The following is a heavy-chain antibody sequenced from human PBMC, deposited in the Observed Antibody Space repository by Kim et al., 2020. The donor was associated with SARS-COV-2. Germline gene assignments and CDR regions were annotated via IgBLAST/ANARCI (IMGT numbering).Heavy chain of an antibody. D-gene: IGHD2-2*01. Sequence: SETLSLTCAVYGGSFSGYYWSWIRQPPGKGLEWIGEINHSGSTNYNPSLKSRVTISVDTSKNQFSLKLSSVTAADTAVYYCARWGYCSSTSCPAWLYAFDIWGQGTMVTVAS. CDR2: INHSGST. CDR1: GGSFSGYY. CDR3: ARWGYCSSTSCPAWLYAFDI. V-gene: IGHV4-34*01. J-gene: IGHJ3*02.